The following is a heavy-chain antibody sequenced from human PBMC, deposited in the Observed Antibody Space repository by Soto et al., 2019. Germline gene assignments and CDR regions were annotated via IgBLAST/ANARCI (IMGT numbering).Heavy chain of an antibody. CDR3: ARVISTVTPDYYYYYGMDV. V-gene: IGHV5-51*01. D-gene: IGHD4-17*01. J-gene: IGHJ6*02. CDR1: GYSFTSYW. CDR2: IYPGDSDT. Sequence: GESLKISCKGSGYSFTSYWIGWVRQMPGKGLEWMGIIYPGDSDTRYSPSFQGQVTISADKSISTAYLQWSSLKASDTAMYYCARVISTVTPDYYYYYGMDVWGQGTKVTVSS.